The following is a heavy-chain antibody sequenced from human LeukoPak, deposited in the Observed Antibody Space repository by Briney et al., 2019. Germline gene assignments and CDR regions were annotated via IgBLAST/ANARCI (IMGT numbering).Heavy chain of an antibody. CDR3: ASQLRYFDWGPMDV. D-gene: IGHD3-9*01. CDR1: GFTVSSNY. J-gene: IGHJ6*03. CDR2: IYSGGST. Sequence: GGSLRLSCAASGFTVSSNYMSWVRQAPGKGLEWVSVIYSGGSTHYADSVKGRFTISRDNSKNTLYLQMNSLRAEDTAVYYCASQLRYFDWGPMDVWGKGTTVTISS. V-gene: IGHV3-66*04.